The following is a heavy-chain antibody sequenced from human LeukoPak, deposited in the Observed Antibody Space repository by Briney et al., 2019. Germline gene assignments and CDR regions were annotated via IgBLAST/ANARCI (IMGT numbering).Heavy chain of an antibody. V-gene: IGHV3-43*02. CDR3: ARESESSGWYDY. CDR2: ISGDGGST. Sequence: GGSLRLSCAAPGFMFHDYAINWVRQAPGKGLEWVSLISGDGGSTFYADSVKGRFTISRDNSKNSLYLQMNSLRSDDTALYYCARESESSGWYDYWGQGTLVTVSS. J-gene: IGHJ4*02. D-gene: IGHD6-19*01. CDR1: GFMFHDYA.